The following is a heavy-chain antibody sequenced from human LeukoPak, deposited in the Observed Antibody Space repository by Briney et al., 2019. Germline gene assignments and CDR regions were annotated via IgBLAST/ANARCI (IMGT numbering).Heavy chain of an antibody. CDR3: ARPGMYYYGSGSYLDY. V-gene: IGHV3-33*08. J-gene: IGHJ4*02. CDR2: IWYDGSNK. CDR1: GFSLTSSA. D-gene: IGHD3-10*01. Sequence: GGSLRLSCAASGFSLTSSAMNWVRQAPGKGLEWVAIIWYDGSNKYYADSVKGRFTISRDNSKNTLYLQMNSLRAEDTAVYYCARPGMYYYGSGSYLDYWGQGTLVTVSS.